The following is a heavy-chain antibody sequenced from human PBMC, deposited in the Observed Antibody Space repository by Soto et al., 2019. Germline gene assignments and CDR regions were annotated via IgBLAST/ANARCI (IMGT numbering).Heavy chain of an antibody. Sequence: ASVKVSCKASGYTFTSYGISWVRQAPGQGLEWMGWISAYNGNTNYAQKLQGRVTMTTDTSTSTAYMELRSLRSDDTAVYYCARVYMTTSGCVDYYYYLDVWGKGTTVTVSS. D-gene: IGHD3-16*01. CDR3: ARVYMTTSGCVDYYYYLDV. CDR1: GYTFTSYG. J-gene: IGHJ6*03. V-gene: IGHV1-18*01. CDR2: ISAYNGNT.